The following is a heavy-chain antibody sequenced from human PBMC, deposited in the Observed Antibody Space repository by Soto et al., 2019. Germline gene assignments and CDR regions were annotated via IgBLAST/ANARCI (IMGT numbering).Heavy chain of an antibody. CDR1: GGTFSTYT. V-gene: IGHV1-69*12. CDR2: IIPIFGTA. CDR3: ARGNQRWLQLCYFDL. D-gene: IGHD5-12*01. J-gene: IGHJ2*01. Sequence: QVQLVQSGAEVKKPGSSVTVSCKASGGTFSTYTISWVRQAPGQGLEWMGEIIPIFGTANYAQKFQGRVTITADESTSTAYMELSSLGSEDTAVYYCARGNQRWLQLCYFDLWGRGPLVTVSS.